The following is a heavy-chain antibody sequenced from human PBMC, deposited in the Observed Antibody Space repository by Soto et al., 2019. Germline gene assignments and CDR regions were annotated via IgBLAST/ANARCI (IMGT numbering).Heavy chain of an antibody. V-gene: IGHV4-61*01. CDR2: IYYSGST. Sequence: PSETLSLTCTVSGGSVSSGSYYWSWIRQPPGKGLEWIGYIYYSGSTNYNPSLKSRVTISVDASKNQFSLKLSSVTAADTAVYYCARGTRVVVAPVDYWGQGTLVTVS. J-gene: IGHJ4*02. CDR1: GGSVSSGSYY. CDR3: ARGTRVVVAPVDY. D-gene: IGHD2-15*01.